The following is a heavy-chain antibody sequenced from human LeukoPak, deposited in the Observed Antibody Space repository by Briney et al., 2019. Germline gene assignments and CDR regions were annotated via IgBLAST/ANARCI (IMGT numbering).Heavy chain of an antibody. V-gene: IGHV3-9*01. D-gene: IGHD3-3*01. Sequence: GGSLRLSCAASGFTLDDYAMHWVRQAPGKGLEWVSGISWNSGSIGYADSVKGRFTISRDNAKNSLYLQMNSLRAEDTALYYSAKGNYDFWSGFDYWGQGTLVTVSS. CDR3: AKGNYDFWSGFDY. J-gene: IGHJ4*02. CDR2: ISWNSGSI. CDR1: GFTLDDYA.